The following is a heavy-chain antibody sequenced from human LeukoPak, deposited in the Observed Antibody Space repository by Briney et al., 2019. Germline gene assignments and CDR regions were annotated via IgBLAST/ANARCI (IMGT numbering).Heavy chain of an antibody. V-gene: IGHV4-38-2*02. D-gene: IGHD3-3*01. J-gene: IGHJ4*02. Sequence: SETLSLTCAVSGYSLSSGYYWGWIRQPPGKGLEWIGSIYHSGSTYYNPSLKSRVTISVDTSKNQFSLKLSSVTAADTAVYDCARDSSYYDFWSGSPNDYWGQGTLVTVSS. CDR1: GYSLSSGYY. CDR3: ARDSSYYDFWSGSPNDY. CDR2: IYHSGST.